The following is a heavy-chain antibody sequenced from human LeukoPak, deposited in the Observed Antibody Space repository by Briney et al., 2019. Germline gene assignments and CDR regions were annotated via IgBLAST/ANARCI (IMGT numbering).Heavy chain of an antibody. J-gene: IGHJ4*02. CDR2: VWYDGSNK. Sequence: GRSLRLSCAASGFTFSSYGMHWVRQAPGKGLEWVAVVWYDGSNKYYVDSVKGRFTISRDNSQNTLYLQMNSLRAEDTAVYYCAKNKGDGSGSRAGYFYYWGQGTLVTVSS. CDR1: GFTFSSYG. V-gene: IGHV3-33*06. CDR3: AKNKGDGSGSRAGYFYY. D-gene: IGHD3-10*01.